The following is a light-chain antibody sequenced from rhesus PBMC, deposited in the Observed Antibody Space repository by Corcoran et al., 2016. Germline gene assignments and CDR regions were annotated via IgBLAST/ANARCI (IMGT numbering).Light chain of an antibody. CDR2: KAS. V-gene: IGKV1-74*01. J-gene: IGKJ2*01. CDR1: EKVNNY. CDR3: QNGYGPPYS. Sequence: DIQMTQSPSSLSASVGDRVTITCRASEKVNNYLNWYQQKPGKAPKLLIYKASTLQSGVPSRFRGSGSWTDYTFTISSLQPEDVATYYCQNGYGPPYSFGQGSKLEIK.